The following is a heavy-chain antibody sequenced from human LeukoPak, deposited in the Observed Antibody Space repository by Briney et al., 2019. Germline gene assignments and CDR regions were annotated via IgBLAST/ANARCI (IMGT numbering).Heavy chain of an antibody. Sequence: SETLSLTCTVSGGSISSGGYYWSWIRQHPGKGLEWIGYIYYSGSTYYNPSLKSRVTISVDTSKNQFSLKLSSATAADTAVYYCARDRSASYRFDYWGQGTLVTVSS. J-gene: IGHJ4*02. CDR2: IYYSGST. D-gene: IGHD1-26*01. CDR3: ARDRSASYRFDY. V-gene: IGHV4-31*03. CDR1: GGSISSGGYY.